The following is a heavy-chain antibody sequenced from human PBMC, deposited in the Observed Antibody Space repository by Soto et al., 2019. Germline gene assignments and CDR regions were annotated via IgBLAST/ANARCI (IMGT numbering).Heavy chain of an antibody. J-gene: IGHJ3*02. V-gene: IGHV4-59*01. CDR3: ARVYYGDYVAFDI. D-gene: IGHD4-17*01. CDR1: GGSISSYY. Sequence: SETLSLTCTVSGGSISSYYWSWIRQPPGKGLEWIGYIYYSGSTNYNPSLKSRVTISVDTSKNQFSLKLSSVTAADTAVYYCARVYYGDYVAFDIWGQGTMVTV. CDR2: IYYSGST.